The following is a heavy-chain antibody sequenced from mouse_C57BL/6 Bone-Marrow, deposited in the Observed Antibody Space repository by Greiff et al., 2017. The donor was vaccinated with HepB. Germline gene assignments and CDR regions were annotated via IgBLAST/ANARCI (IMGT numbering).Heavy chain of an antibody. J-gene: IGHJ1*03. Sequence: EVQLVESGGGLVQPGGSLSLSCAASGFTFTDYYMSWVRQPPGKALEWLGFIRNKANGYTTEYSASVKGRFTISRDNSQSILYLQMNSLRAEDSATYYRARSPPLLLYRSYWYFAVWGTGTTVTVSS. CDR2: IRNKANGYTT. CDR3: ARSPPLLLYRSYWYFAV. D-gene: IGHD2-1*01. V-gene: IGHV7-3*01. CDR1: GFTFTDYY.